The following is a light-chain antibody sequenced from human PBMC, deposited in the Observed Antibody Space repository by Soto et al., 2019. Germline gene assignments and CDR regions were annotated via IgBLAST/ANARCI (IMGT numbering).Light chain of an antibody. J-gene: IGKJ3*01. CDR3: QQNDNLQFT. CDR1: QDISNC. CDR2: DAS. Sequence: DIQMTQSPSSLSASVGDRVTITCQSSQDISNCLNWYQQKPEKAPKLLIYDASNLETGVPSRFSGSGYGTVFAFTISRRQPEECVTYYCQQNDNLQFTFGPGAKVDI. V-gene: IGKV1-33*01.